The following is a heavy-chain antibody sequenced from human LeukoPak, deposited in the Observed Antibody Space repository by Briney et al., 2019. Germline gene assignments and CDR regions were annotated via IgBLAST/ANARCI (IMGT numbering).Heavy chain of an antibody. D-gene: IGHD6-6*01. Sequence: AASVKVSCKASGYTFTSYGISWVRQAPGQGLEWMGWISAYNGNTNYAQKLQGRVTMTTDTSTSTAYMELRSLRSDDTAVYYCARYGRKQLVQDWFDPWGQGTLVTVSS. CDR3: ARYGRKQLVQDWFDP. J-gene: IGHJ5*02. V-gene: IGHV1-18*01. CDR2: ISAYNGNT. CDR1: GYTFTSYG.